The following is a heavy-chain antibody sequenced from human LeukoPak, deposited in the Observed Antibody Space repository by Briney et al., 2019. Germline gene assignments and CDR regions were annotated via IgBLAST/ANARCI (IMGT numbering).Heavy chain of an antibody. CDR1: GFTFSGSA. CDR3: TSLYYYGSGSFDY. D-gene: IGHD3-10*01. J-gene: IGHJ4*02. Sequence: PGGSLRLSCAASGFTFSGSAMHWVRQASGKGLEWVGRIRSKANSYATAYAASVKGRFTISRDDSKNTAYLQMNSLKTEDTAVYYCTSLYYYGSGSFDYWGQGTLVTVSS. CDR2: IRSKANSYAT. V-gene: IGHV3-73*01.